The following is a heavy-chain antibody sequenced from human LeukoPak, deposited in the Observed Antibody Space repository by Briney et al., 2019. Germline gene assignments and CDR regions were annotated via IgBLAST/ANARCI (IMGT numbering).Heavy chain of an antibody. V-gene: IGHV4-4*09. CDR2: IYTSGST. J-gene: IGHJ3*02. D-gene: IGHD2-2*01. Sequence: SETLSLTCTVPGSISGYYWSWIRQPPGKGLEWIGYIYTSGSTNYNPSLESRVTISVDTSKNQFSLGLSSVTAADTAVYYCARQKCTSTSCLTKNAFDIWGQGTMVTVSS. CDR3: ARQKCTSTSCLTKNAFDI. CDR1: GSISGYY.